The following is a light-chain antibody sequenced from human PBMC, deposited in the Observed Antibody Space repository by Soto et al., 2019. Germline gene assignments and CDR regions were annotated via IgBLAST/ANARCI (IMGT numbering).Light chain of an antibody. Sequence: QSVLTQPPSVSGAPGQRVTISCTGSSSNIGAGYDVHWYQQLPGTAPKLLIYGNINRPSGVPDRFSGSKSGTSASLAITGRKSEDEADYYCQSYDSSLSGVFGTGTKVTFL. J-gene: IGLJ1*01. CDR1: SSNIGAGYD. CDR2: GNI. V-gene: IGLV1-40*01. CDR3: QSYDSSLSGV.